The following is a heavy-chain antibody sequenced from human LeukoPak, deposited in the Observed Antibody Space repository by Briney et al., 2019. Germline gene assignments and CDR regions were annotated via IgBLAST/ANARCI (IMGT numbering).Heavy chain of an antibody. J-gene: IGHJ5*02. CDR1: GFSLSTRGMC. Sequence: RWSGPTLLHPTQTLTLTCTFSGFSLSTRGMCVSWIRQPPGKALEWLARIDWDDDKYCSTSLKTRLTISKDTSKNQVVLTMTNMDPVDTATYYCARSHDYGDYGSLPFDPLGQGTLVTVSS. CDR3: ARSHDYGDYGSLPFDP. V-gene: IGHV2-70*11. D-gene: IGHD4-17*01. CDR2: IDWDDDK.